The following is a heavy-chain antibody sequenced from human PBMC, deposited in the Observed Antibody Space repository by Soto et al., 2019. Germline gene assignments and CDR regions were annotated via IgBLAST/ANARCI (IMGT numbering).Heavy chain of an antibody. V-gene: IGHV4-34*01. D-gene: IGHD6-13*01. CDR2: INHSGST. CDR3: ASGSRYSSSWLDY. CDR1: GGSFSGYY. Sequence: ASETLSLTCAVYGGSFSGYYWSWIHQPPGKGLEWIGEINHSGSTNYNPSLKSRVTISVDTSKNQFSLKLSSVTAADTAVYYCASGSRYSSSWLDYWGQGTLVTVSS. J-gene: IGHJ4*02.